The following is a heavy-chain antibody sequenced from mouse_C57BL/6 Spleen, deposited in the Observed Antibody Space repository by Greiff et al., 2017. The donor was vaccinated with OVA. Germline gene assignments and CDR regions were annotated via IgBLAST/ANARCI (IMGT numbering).Heavy chain of an antibody. CDR2: INPSNGGT. D-gene: IGHD1-1*01. V-gene: IGHV1-53*01. CDR3: ARSGFTTVVATDY. J-gene: IGHJ2*01. Sequence: VQLQQPGPELVKPGASVKLSCKASGYTFTSYWMHWVKQRPGQGLEWIGNINPSNGGTNYNEKFKSKATLTVDKSSSTAYMQLSSLTSEDSAVYYCARSGFTTVVATDYWGQGTTLTVSS. CDR1: GYTFTSYW.